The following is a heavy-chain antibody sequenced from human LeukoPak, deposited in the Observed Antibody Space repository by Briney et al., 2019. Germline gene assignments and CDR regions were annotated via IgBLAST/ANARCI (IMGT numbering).Heavy chain of an antibody. D-gene: IGHD2-2*01. CDR1: GYTFTSYD. CDR2: MNPHSGNT. J-gene: IGHJ6*03. V-gene: IGHV1-8*03. CDR3: ARGRCSSTSCYSYRYYYYYMDV. Sequence: ASVTVFCKASGYTFTSYDIHWARQASGQGLEEMGWMNPHSGNTVYAQKLQGRDTITRNTSISTAYMELSSLRSEDTAVYYCARGRCSSTSCYSYRYYYYYMDVWGKGTTVTVSS.